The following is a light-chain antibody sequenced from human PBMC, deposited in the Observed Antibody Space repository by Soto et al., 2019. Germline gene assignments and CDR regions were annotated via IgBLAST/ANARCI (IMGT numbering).Light chain of an antibody. J-gene: IGKJ1*01. V-gene: IGKV3-15*01. Sequence: IVRTQSPATLSVSPGEGATLSCRASQSINNNLAWYQQNPGQAPRLLIHGASTRATGIPARISGSGSGTEFTLTISSLQSEDFAVYYCQQYNDWPWTFGRGTKVDIK. CDR1: QSINNN. CDR2: GAS. CDR3: QQYNDWPWT.